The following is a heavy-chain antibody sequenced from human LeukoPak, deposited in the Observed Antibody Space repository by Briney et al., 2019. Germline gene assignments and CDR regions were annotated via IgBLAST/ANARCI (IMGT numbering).Heavy chain of an antibody. CDR2: IYYSGST. D-gene: IGHD3-10*01. J-gene: IGHJ6*02. Sequence: SETLSLTCTVSRGSISSYYWSWIRQPPGKGLEWIGYIYYSGSTNYNPSLKSRVTISVDTSKNQFSLKLSTVTAADTAVYYCARGAGFGELSPYYYGIDVWGQGTTVTVSS. CDR3: ARGAGFGELSPYYYGIDV. CDR1: RGSISSYY. V-gene: IGHV4-59*01.